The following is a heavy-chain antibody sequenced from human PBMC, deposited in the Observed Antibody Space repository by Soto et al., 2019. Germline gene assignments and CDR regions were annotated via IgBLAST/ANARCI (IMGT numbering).Heavy chain of an antibody. CDR2: INHSGST. J-gene: IGHJ5*02. D-gene: IGHD3-3*01. CDR1: GGSFSGYY. Sequence: SETLSLTCAVYGGSFSGYYWSWIRQPPGKGLEWIGEINHSGSTNYNPSLKSRVTISVDTSKNQFSLKLSSVTAADTAVYYCARGLWAISLNWYDPWGRGTLVTVPS. V-gene: IGHV4-34*01. CDR3: ARGLWAISLNWYDP.